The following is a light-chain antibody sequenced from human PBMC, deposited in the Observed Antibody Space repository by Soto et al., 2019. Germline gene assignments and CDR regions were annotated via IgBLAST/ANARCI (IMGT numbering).Light chain of an antibody. CDR2: EVN. J-gene: IGLJ1*01. CDR1: RSDIGDSNF. CDR3: ASFRSGTNLV. Sequence: QSALTQPASVSGSPGQSVTICCTGPRSDIGDSNFISWYQHSPGKAPRLLIYEVNNRPSGVSKRFSGSKAGNTASLTISGLLDDDEADYFCASFRSGTNLVFGSGTKVTAL. V-gene: IGLV2-14*01.